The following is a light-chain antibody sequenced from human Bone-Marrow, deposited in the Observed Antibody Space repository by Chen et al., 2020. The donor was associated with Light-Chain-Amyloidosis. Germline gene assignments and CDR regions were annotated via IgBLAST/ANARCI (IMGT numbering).Light chain of an antibody. CDR1: NSNIGSNY. CDR2: DNN. CDR3: GTWDSSLSAVV. Sequence: QSVLTQPPSVSAAPGQKVTISCSGSNSNIGSNYVSWYQQLPVAAPELLIYDNNKRPPEILDRFSGSKSGTSATLGISGLQTGDEADYYCGTWDSSLSAVVFGGGTKLTVL. J-gene: IGLJ3*02. V-gene: IGLV1-51*01.